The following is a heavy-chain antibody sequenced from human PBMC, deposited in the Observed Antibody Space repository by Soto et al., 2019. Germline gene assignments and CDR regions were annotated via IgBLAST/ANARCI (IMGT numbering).Heavy chain of an antibody. J-gene: IGHJ6*02. CDR2: ISTYNGDT. CDR3: AREGVAPYYYYGTDV. D-gene: IGHD5-12*01. Sequence: QVQLVQSGAEVKKPGASVKVSCKASGYTFTRSGISWVRQAPGQGLEWMGWISTYNGDTNYAQTFQGRVTMTPDTSRSTAYMELRSLRSDDTAVYYCAREGVAPYYYYGTDVWGQGTPVTVSS. V-gene: IGHV1-18*01. CDR1: GYTFTRSG.